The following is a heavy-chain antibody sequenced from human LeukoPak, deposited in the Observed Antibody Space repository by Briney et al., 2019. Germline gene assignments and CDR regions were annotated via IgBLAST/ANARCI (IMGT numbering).Heavy chain of an antibody. J-gene: IGHJ4*02. D-gene: IGHD6-13*01. CDR1: GGTFSSYA. V-gene: IGHV1-69*06. CDR3: ARVAAAGPDY. CDR2: IIPIFGTA. Sequence: GSSVKVSCKASGGTFSSYAISWVRQAPGQGLEWMGGIIPIFGTANYAQKFQGRDTITADKSTSTAYMELSSLRSEDTAVYYCARVAAAGPDYWGQGTLVTISS.